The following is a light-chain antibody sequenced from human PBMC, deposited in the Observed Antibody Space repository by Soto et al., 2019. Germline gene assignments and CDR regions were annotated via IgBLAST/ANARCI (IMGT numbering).Light chain of an antibody. CDR3: LQSYTTQT. Sequence: DIQMTQSPSSLSASVGDIVTITCRARQSISNYLNLYQQKPGKAPKLLIYAASSLQSGVPSRFSGSGSVTDFPLTISSLQPEDFATYSRLQSYTTQTFGPGTKVESK. V-gene: IGKV1-39*01. J-gene: IGKJ3*01. CDR1: QSISNY. CDR2: AAS.